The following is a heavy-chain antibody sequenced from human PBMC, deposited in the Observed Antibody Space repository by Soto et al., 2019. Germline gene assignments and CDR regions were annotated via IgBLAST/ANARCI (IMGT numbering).Heavy chain of an antibody. D-gene: IGHD3-22*01. CDR3: ARGAAYYYDSSRYYPKYNWSDP. Sequence: QVQLVQSGAEVKKPGSSVKVSCKASGGTFSSYAISWVRQAPGQGLEWLGGIIPIFGTANYALKFQGRVTMTADESTSTAYMELSSLRSEDTDVYYCARGAAYYYDSSRYYPKYNWSDPWGQATLVTVSS. V-gene: IGHV1-69*01. CDR2: IIPIFGTA. CDR1: GGTFSSYA. J-gene: IGHJ5*02.